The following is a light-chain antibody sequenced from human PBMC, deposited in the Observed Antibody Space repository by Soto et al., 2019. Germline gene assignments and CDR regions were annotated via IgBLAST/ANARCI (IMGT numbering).Light chain of an antibody. CDR1: QTVSTF. CDR3: QRRSRSLT. Sequence: EIVLTQSPDTLSLSPGERATLSCRASQTVSTFLAWYQQKPGQAPRLIVYDASKRAPGIPSRFIGSGSGTAFTLTVSGLEPEDVAFYYCQRRSRSLTFGQGTKVEI. CDR2: DAS. J-gene: IGKJ1*01. V-gene: IGKV3-11*01.